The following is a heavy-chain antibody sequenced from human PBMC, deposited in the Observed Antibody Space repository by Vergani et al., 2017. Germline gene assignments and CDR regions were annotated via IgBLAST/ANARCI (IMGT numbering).Heavy chain of an antibody. Sequence: QVQLQESGPGLVKPSQTLSLTCTVSGGSISSGGYYWSWIRQHPGKGLEWIGYIYYSGSTYYNPSLKSRVTISVDKSKNQFSLKLSSVTAADTAGYYCARDSEDSSSTDYWYFDLWGRGTLVTVSS. D-gene: IGHD6-6*01. CDR1: GGSISSGGYY. CDR2: IYYSGST. CDR3: ARDSEDSSSTDYWYFDL. V-gene: IGHV4-31*03. J-gene: IGHJ2*01.